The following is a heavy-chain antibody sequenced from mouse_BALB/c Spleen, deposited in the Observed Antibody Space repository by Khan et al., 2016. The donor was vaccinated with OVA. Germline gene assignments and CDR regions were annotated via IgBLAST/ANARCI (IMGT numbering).Heavy chain of an antibody. Sequence: QVELQQSGAGLARPGASVKMSCEASGYTFTSYSMHWIQQRPGKGLEWIGNINTSNANTNYNQKFKGKATLTGDKSYSTAYMQLSSLTSEDSAVYYCAGAFLYYGSRDALYYWGPGTSVTVSS. J-gene: IGHJ4*01. D-gene: IGHD1-1*01. V-gene: IGHV1-4*01. CDR2: INTSNANT. CDR3: AGAFLYYGSRDALYY. CDR1: GYTFTSYS.